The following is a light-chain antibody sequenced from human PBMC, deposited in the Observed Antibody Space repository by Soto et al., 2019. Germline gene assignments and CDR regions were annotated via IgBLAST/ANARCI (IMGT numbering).Light chain of an antibody. Sequence: DIQMTQSPSSLSASVGDRVAITCRASQSITYYLNWYQQIPGKAPKVLIYAASNLQSGVPSRFSGSGSGTDFTLTISSLQPEDFATYYGQQSYSTPITFGQGTRLEIK. V-gene: IGKV1-39*01. CDR3: QQSYSTPIT. CDR1: QSITYY. CDR2: AAS. J-gene: IGKJ5*01.